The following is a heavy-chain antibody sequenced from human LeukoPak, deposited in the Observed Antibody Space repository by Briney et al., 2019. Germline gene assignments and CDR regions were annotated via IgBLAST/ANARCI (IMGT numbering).Heavy chain of an antibody. CDR3: AKTSRRDSTYDSPFDY. D-gene: IGHD3-3*01. CDR1: GFTVSSSY. J-gene: IGHJ4*02. Sequence: GGSLRLSCAASGFTVSSSYMNWVRQAPGKGLEWVSAVRGSGTATYYADSVKGRFTISRDNSDNTLYLQMNSLRAEDTAIYYCAKTSRRDSTYDSPFDYWGQGTVVTVSS. CDR2: VRGSGTAT. V-gene: IGHV3-23*01.